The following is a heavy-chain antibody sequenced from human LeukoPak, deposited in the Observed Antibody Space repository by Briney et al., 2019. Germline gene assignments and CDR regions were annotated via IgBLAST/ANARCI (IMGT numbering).Heavy chain of an antibody. CDR2: INHSGST. Sequence: SETLSLTCAVYGVSFSGYYWSWIRQPPGKGLEWIGEINHSGSTNYNPSLKSRVTISVDTSKNQFSLKLSSVTAADTAVYYCARNDILTGYPDAFDIWGQGTMVTVSS. CDR1: GVSFSGYY. J-gene: IGHJ3*02. CDR3: ARNDILTGYPDAFDI. V-gene: IGHV4-34*01. D-gene: IGHD3-9*01.